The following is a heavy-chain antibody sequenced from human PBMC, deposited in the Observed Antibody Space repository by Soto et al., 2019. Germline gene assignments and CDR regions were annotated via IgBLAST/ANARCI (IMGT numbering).Heavy chain of an antibody. CDR3: AREQYNWKL. J-gene: IGHJ4*02. V-gene: IGHV4-59*01. Sequence: SETLSLTCTVSGVSITPYYWTWIRHPPGKGLEWIGYVYHTGNTYYNPSLKSRVTISLDTSKNQVSLGLKSVTAADTAVYYCAREQYNWKLWGQGTLVTVSS. CDR1: GVSITPYY. CDR2: VYHTGNT. D-gene: IGHD1-20*01.